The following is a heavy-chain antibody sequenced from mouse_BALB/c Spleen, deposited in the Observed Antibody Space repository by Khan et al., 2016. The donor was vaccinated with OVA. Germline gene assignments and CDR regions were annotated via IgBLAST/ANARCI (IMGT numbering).Heavy chain of an antibody. V-gene: IGHV1S136*01. J-gene: IGHJ3*01. D-gene: IGHD4-1*01. CDR1: GYTFTNYV. CDR2: INPDNAGT. CDR3: ARESSSWDCSFPY. Sequence: VQLQQSGPELVEPGASVKMSCKASGYTFTNYVIHWVKQKPGQGLEWIGYINPDNAGTRYNEKFKGKATLTSDISSTSAYMELLRLTSEDSAVYYCARESSSWDCSFPYWGQGTLVTVSA.